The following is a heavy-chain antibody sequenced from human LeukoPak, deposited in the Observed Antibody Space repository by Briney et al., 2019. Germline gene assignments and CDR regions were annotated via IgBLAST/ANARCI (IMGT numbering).Heavy chain of an antibody. CDR3: ARITDRTIFGEIMHGFDV. CDR1: GDSINNNNYY. D-gene: IGHD3-3*01. Sequence: SETLSLTCTVSGDSINNNNYYWGWIRQPPGEGLEWIGNIYYNGRTYYSPSLKSRGTISVDTSNNQFSLKLNSVTAADTAVYYCARITDRTIFGEIMHGFDVWGQGAPVTVSS. CDR2: IYYNGRT. J-gene: IGHJ3*01. V-gene: IGHV4-39*01.